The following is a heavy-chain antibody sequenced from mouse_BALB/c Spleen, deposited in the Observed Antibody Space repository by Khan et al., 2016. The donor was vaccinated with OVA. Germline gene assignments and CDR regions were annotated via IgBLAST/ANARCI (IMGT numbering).Heavy chain of an antibody. J-gene: IGHJ3*01. D-gene: IGHD2-14*01. CDR2: INPDSSTI. V-gene: IGHV4-1*02. CDR3: ARPYRYDGRAWFAY. Sequence: EVKLLESGGGLVQPGGSLKLSCAASGFDFSRYWVSWVRQAPGKGLEWIGEINPDSSTINYTPSLKDKFIISRDNAKNTLYLQMSKVRSEDTALYYWARPYRYDGRAWFAYWGQGTLVTVSA. CDR1: GFDFSRYW.